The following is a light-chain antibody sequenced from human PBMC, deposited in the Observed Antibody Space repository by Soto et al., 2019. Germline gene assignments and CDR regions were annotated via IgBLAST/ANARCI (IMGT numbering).Light chain of an antibody. Sequence: DIQMTQSPSTLSASVGDRVTITCRASQSIDTWLAWHQQKPGQVPKLLISKASNLESGVPSRFSGSGSGTEFTLTTSSLQPDDSATYYCQQYNSYRAFGQGTKVDIK. CDR3: QQYNSYRA. J-gene: IGKJ1*01. CDR2: KAS. CDR1: QSIDTW. V-gene: IGKV1-5*03.